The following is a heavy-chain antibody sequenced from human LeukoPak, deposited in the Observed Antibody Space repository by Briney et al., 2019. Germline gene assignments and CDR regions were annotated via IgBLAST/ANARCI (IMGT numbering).Heavy chain of an antibody. J-gene: IGHJ4*02. CDR1: GFTFSSYS. CDR2: ISSSSTYI. CDR3: ARDQMAGYSSGWYPFDY. D-gene: IGHD6-19*01. V-gene: IGHV3-21*01. Sequence: PGGSLRLSCAASGFTFSSYSMNWVRQAPGKGLEWVSSISSSSTYIYYADSVKGRFTISRGNAKNSLYLQMNSLRAEDTAVYYCARDQMAGYSSGWYPFDYWGQGTLVTVSS.